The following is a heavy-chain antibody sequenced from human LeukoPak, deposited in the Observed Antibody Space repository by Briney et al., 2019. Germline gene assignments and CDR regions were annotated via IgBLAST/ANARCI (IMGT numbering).Heavy chain of an antibody. CDR1: GYTFTSYY. CDR2: INPSGGST. Sequence: ASVKVSCKASGYTFTSYYMHWVRQAPGQGLEWMGIINPSGGSTSYAQKFQGRVTMTRDTSTSTAYMELSSLRSEDTAVYYCARAGHIVVVTATPPPSDYWGQGTLVTVSS. D-gene: IGHD2-21*02. V-gene: IGHV1-46*01. J-gene: IGHJ4*02. CDR3: ARAGHIVVVTATPPPSDY.